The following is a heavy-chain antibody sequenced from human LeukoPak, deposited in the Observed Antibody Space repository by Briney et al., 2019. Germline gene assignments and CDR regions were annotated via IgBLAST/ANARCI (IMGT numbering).Heavy chain of an antibody. Sequence: SETLSLTCTVSGGSISSFYWNWIRQPPGKGLEWIAYIYHSGDTRYNPSLKSRVTISVDTSKSQFSLKLSSVTAADTAVYYCASRIVGGGAFDIWGQGTMVTVSS. J-gene: IGHJ3*02. CDR2: IYHSGDT. CDR1: GGSISSFY. V-gene: IGHV4-59*12. D-gene: IGHD1-26*01. CDR3: ASRIVGGGAFDI.